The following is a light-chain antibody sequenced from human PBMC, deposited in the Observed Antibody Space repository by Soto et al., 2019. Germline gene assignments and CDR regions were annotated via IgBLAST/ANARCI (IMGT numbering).Light chain of an antibody. CDR2: DVS. J-gene: IGLJ2*01. Sequence: QSALTQPASVSGSPGQSITISCTGTSSDVGGYNYVSWYQQHPGKAPKLMVFDVSNRPSGASNRFSGSKSGNTASLTISGLQAEDEADYFCSSYTSSSTPVVFGGVTKVTVL. CDR1: SSDVGGYNY. CDR3: SSYTSSSTPVV. V-gene: IGLV2-14*01.